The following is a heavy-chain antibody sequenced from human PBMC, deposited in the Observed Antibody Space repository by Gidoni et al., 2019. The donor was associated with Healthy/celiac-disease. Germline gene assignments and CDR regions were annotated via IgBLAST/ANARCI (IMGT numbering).Heavy chain of an antibody. CDR1: GFTFSSYA. CDR2: ISGSGGST. CDR3: AKDPRPKITMVRGGGVYYFDY. V-gene: IGHV3-23*01. J-gene: IGHJ4*02. D-gene: IGHD3-10*01. Sequence: EVQLLESGGGLVQPGGSLRLSCAASGFTFSSYAMRLVLQAPGKGLGWVSAISGSGGSTDYAYSVKCRFTISRDNSKNTLYLQMNSLRAEDTAVYYCAKDPRPKITMVRGGGVYYFDYWGQGTLVTVSS.